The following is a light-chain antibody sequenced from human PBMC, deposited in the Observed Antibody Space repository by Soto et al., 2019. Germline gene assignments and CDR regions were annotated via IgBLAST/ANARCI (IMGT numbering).Light chain of an antibody. CDR2: AAF. CDR1: QTLSTNS. V-gene: IGKV3-20*01. Sequence: EIVLTLSPGTLSLSPGERATLSCRASQTLSTNSLAWYQQRPSQTPLLLIYAAFTRDTDLPHRFNGSGSGTDFALTISRLEPEDFAVYYCQQYNDSQLPFGPGTKVDVK. J-gene: IGKJ3*01. CDR3: QQYNDSQLP.